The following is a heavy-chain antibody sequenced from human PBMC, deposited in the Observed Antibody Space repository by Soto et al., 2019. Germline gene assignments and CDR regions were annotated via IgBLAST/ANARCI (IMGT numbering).Heavy chain of an antibody. CDR3: ARSYYYDSSGYRT. CDR2: INHSGST. D-gene: IGHD3-22*01. J-gene: IGHJ4*02. V-gene: IGHV4-34*01. CDR1: GGSFSGYY. Sequence: SETLSLTCAVYGGSFSGYYWSWIRQPPGKGLEWIGEINHSGSTNYNPSLKSRVTISVDTSKNQFSLKLSSVTAADTAVYYCARSYYYDSSGYRTWGQGTRVTVAS.